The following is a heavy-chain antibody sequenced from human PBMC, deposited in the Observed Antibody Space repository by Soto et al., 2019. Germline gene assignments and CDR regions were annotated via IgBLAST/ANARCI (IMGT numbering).Heavy chain of an antibody. CDR2: IYWDDDK. CDR3: AHTSGGGNSACFDY. Sequence: QITLKESGLTLVKPTQTLTLTCTFSGFSLSTSRVGVGWIRQPPGKALEWLALIYWDDDKRYSPSLKSRLTITKDTSKNQVVLTMTNTDPVDTATYYCAHTSGGGNSACFDYWGQGTLVTVSS. V-gene: IGHV2-5*02. D-gene: IGHD2-21*02. J-gene: IGHJ4*02. CDR1: GFSLSTSRVG.